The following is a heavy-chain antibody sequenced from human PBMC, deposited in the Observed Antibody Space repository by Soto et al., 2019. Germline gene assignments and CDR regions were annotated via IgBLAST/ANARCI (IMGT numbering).Heavy chain of an antibody. Sequence: QVTLKESGPVLVKPTETLTLTCTVSGFSLSKARMGVSRIRQPPGKALEWLAHIFWNDERSYNPSLTSRLTISRDTSKREVVLAMPNVAPVDTVTCFFARPLREGLPIYYSYSWGQGTLVTVSS. CDR2: IFWNDER. V-gene: IGHV2-26*02. CDR1: GFSLSKARMG. CDR3: ARPLREGLPIYYSYS. D-gene: IGHD1-26*01. J-gene: IGHJ4*02.